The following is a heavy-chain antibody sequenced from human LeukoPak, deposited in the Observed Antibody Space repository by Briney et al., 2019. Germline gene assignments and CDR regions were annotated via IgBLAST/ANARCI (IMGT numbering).Heavy chain of an antibody. CDR1: GYTFTGYY. CDR3: ARDLPSATKVFDY. D-gene: IGHD2-15*01. J-gene: IGHJ4*02. Sequence: ASVKVSCKASGYTFTGYYMHWVRQAPGQGLEWMGWINPNSGNTNYAQKLQGRVTMTTDTSTSTAYMELRSLRSDDTAVYYCARDLPSATKVFDYWGQGTLVTVSS. CDR2: INPNSGNT. V-gene: IGHV1-18*04.